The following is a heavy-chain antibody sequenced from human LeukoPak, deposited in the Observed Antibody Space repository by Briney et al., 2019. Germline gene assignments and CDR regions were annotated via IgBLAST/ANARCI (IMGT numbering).Heavy chain of an antibody. Sequence: GGSLRLSCAASGFTFSSHALHWVRQAPGKGLEWVAVISSDGSYKYYADSVKGRFTISRDNAKKSLYLQMSSLRVEDTAVYYCVRDMSGVVAASTEEYWGQGTLVTVSS. J-gene: IGHJ4*02. D-gene: IGHD2-15*01. CDR3: VRDMSGVVAASTEEY. CDR2: ISSDGSYK. CDR1: GFTFSSHA. V-gene: IGHV3-30*04.